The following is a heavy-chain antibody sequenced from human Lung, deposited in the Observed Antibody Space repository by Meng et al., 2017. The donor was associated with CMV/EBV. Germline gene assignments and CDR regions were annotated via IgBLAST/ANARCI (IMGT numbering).Heavy chain of an antibody. D-gene: IGHD6-19*01. J-gene: IGHJ4*02. CDR1: GYNFLNYD. CDR2: INPKSGNT. V-gene: IGHV1-8*01. Sequence: ASVXVSXKAAGYNFLNYDINWVRHSSGQGLEYMGWINPKSGNTDYARKFQGRVTFTRNTSINTAYMELSSLRSEDTALYYCGRSGSGWYEGGIDYWGQGAXVTVAS. CDR3: GRSGSGWYEGGIDY.